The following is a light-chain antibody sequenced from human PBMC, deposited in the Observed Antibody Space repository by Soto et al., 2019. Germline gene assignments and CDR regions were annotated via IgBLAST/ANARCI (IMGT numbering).Light chain of an antibody. CDR3: QQLRMYPST. CDR2: AAS. CDR1: QSISSY. Sequence: DIQMIQSPCSLSAAVGARVTITCRASQSISSYLNWYQQKPGKAPKRLIYAASSLQSGVPSRFSGSGSGTDFALTITSLQAEDFATYYCQQLRMYPSTFGGGTKVDIK. J-gene: IGKJ4*01. V-gene: IGKV1-39*01.